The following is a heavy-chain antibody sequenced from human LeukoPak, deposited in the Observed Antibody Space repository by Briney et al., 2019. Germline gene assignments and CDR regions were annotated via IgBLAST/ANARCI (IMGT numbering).Heavy chain of an antibody. J-gene: IGHJ3*02. Sequence: GGSLRLSCAASGFTFSSYAMSWVRQAPGKGLEWVSAISGSGGSTYYADSVKGRFTISRDNSKNTLYLQMNSLRAEDTAVYYCAKDWALYGSGTRGPLPAFDIWGQGTMVTVSS. CDR2: ISGSGGST. D-gene: IGHD3-10*01. CDR3: AKDWALYGSGTRGPLPAFDI. CDR1: GFTFSSYA. V-gene: IGHV3-23*01.